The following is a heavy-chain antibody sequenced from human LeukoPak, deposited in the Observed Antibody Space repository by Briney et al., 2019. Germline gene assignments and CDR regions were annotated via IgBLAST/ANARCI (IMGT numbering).Heavy chain of an antibody. CDR2: IRYDGSNK. D-gene: IGHD2-2*01. CDR1: GFTFSSYG. CDR3: AKGSTLDIVVVPAAKAHFDY. Sequence: PGGSLRLSCAASGFTFSSYGMHWVRQAPGKGLEWVAFIRYDGSNKYYADSVKGRFTISRDNSKNTLYLQMNSLRAEDTAVYYCAKGSTLDIVVVPAAKAHFDYWGQGTLVTVSS. J-gene: IGHJ4*02. V-gene: IGHV3-30*02.